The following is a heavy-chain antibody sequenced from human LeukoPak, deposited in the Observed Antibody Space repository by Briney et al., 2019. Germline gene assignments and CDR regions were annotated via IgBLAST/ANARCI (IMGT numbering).Heavy chain of an antibody. Sequence: PGGSLRLSCAASGFTFSRYSMNWVRQAPGKGLEWVSSISSRSTYIYHADSVKGRFTISRDNAKNSLFLQMNSLRAEDTAVYFCAKSTRAVMTMMDVWGKGTTVTVSS. J-gene: IGHJ6*04. CDR1: GFTFSRYS. V-gene: IGHV3-21*01. CDR3: AKSTRAVMTMMDV. CDR2: ISSRSTYI. D-gene: IGHD4/OR15-4a*01.